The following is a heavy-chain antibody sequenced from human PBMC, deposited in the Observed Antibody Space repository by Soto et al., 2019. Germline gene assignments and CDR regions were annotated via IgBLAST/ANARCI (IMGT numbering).Heavy chain of an antibody. CDR3: AKGVELDV. V-gene: IGHV3-23*01. CDR1: GFSFSSFA. CDR2: IGDSGAST. Sequence: EVLLLESGGGLVQPGGSLRLSCEASGFSFSSFAMNWVRQAPGKGLEWVSAIGDSGASTYYADSVKGRFTISRDNSRNTLYLQLNSPRAVDTAVYYCAKGVELDVWGNGTTVTVSS. J-gene: IGHJ6*04. D-gene: IGHD1-26*01.